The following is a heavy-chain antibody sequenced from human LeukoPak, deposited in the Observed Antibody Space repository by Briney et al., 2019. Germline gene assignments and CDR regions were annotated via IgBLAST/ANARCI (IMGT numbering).Heavy chain of an antibody. CDR2: IYTSGSP. D-gene: IGHD6-13*01. CDR1: GGSISSYD. J-gene: IGHJ2*01. CDR3: ARLSSSWYQDWYFDL. V-gene: IGHV4-4*07. Sequence: SETLSLTCTASGGSISSYDWNWIRQPAGKGLEWIGRIYTSGSPNYNPSLKSRVTMSVDTSKNQFSLKLSSVTAADTAVYYCARLSSSWYQDWYFDLWGRGTLVTVSS.